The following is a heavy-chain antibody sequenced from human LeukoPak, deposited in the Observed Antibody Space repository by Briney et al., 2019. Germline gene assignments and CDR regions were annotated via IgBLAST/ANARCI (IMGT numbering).Heavy chain of an antibody. CDR1: GYTFTSYG. V-gene: IGHV1-18*01. J-gene: IGHJ3*02. Sequence: ASVKVSCKASGYTFTSYGISWVRQAPGQGLEWMGWISAYDGNTNYAQKLQGRVTMTTGTSTSTAYMELRSLRSDDTAVYYCAREVYCSSTSCYRGHDAFDIWGQGTMVTVSS. CDR2: ISAYDGNT. D-gene: IGHD2-2*02. CDR3: AREVYCSSTSCYRGHDAFDI.